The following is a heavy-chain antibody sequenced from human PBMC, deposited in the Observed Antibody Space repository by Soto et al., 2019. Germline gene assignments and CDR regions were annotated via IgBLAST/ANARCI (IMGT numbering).Heavy chain of an antibody. D-gene: IGHD6-19*01. CDR1: TFSISNGYY. Sequence: ETLSLTCAVSTFSISNGYYWGWIRQPPGKGLEWIGTTFHSGNTYYSPSLRSRVTISVDTSKNQFSLKVTSVTAADTAVYYCARGDSSGWARFFDYWGQGILVTVSS. CDR2: TFHSGNT. V-gene: IGHV4-38-2*01. CDR3: ARGDSSGWARFFDY. J-gene: IGHJ4*02.